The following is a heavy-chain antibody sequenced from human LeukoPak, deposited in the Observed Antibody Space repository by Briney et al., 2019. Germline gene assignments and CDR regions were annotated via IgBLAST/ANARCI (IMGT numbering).Heavy chain of an antibody. CDR2: IYHTGST. CDR1: GGSVSDYY. V-gene: IGHV4-59*02. D-gene: IGHD6-6*01. J-gene: IGHJ4*02. CDR3: ARVSSSSSGGY. Sequence: SETLSLTCTISGGSVSDYYWSWIRQSPGKGLEWIGYIYHTGSTSYSPSPESRVTISADTSQNQFSLKLSSVTAADTAVYYCARVSSSSSGGYWGQGTLVTVSS.